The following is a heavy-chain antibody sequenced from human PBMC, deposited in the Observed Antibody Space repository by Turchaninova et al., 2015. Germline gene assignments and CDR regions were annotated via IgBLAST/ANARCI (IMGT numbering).Heavy chain of an antibody. CDR2: IFSNDEK. J-gene: IGHJ4*02. Sequence: QVTLKESGPVLVKPTATLTLTCTVSGFSLSNARMGLSWIRQPPGKALEWLATIFSNDEKSTRTSLKSGLTNSQDTSRSQVVLSMTNMDPVDTATYYCARIIDTDSGWYYFDFWGQGTLVTVSS. V-gene: IGHV2-26*01. CDR1: GFSLSNARMG. CDR3: ARIIDTDSGWYYFDF. D-gene: IGHD6-19*01.